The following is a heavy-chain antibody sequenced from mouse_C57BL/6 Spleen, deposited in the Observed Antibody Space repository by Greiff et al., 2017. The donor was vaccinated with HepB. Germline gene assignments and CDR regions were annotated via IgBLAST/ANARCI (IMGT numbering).Heavy chain of an antibody. CDR3: ARGLPYLYYFDY. CDR1: GYTFTSYW. J-gene: IGHJ2*01. D-gene: IGHD2-4*01. Sequence: VQLQQSGAELVKPGASVKMSCKASGYTFTSYWITWVKQRPGQGLEWIGDIYPGSGSTNYNEKFKSKATLTVDTSSSTAYMQLSSLTSEDSAVYYCARGLPYLYYFDYWGQGTTLTVSS. V-gene: IGHV1-55*01. CDR2: IYPGSGST.